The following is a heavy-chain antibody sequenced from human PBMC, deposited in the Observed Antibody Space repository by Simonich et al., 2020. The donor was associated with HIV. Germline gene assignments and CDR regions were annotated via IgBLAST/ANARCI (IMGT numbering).Heavy chain of an antibody. D-gene: IGHD2-15*01. CDR2: ISACNVNQ. CDR1: GYTFTSYG. Sequence: QVQLVQSGAEVKKPGASVKVSCKASGYTFTSYGITWVRQAPGQGLEWMGRISACNVNQTHAQKLQVRVTMTTDTSTSTAYMELRSLRSDDTAVYYCARGSPQDPYYYYYYMDVWGKGTTVTVSS. CDR3: ARGSPQDPYYYYYYMDV. V-gene: IGHV1-18*01. J-gene: IGHJ6*03.